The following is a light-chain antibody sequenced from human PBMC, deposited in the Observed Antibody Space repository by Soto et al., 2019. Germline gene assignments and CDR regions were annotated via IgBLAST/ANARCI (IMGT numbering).Light chain of an antibody. Sequence: DIQMLQSPSSLSASVGDRVTITCRASQSISSYLNWYQQKPGKAPKLLIYAASSLQSGVPSRFSGSGSGTDFTLTIRSLQPEDFETYYGQQSYTRGFGPGTKVYIK. J-gene: IGKJ3*01. CDR1: QSISSY. CDR2: AAS. CDR3: QQSYTRG. V-gene: IGKV1-39*01.